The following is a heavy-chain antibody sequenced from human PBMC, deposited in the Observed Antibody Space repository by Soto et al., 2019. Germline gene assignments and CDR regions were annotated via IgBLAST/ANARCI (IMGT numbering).Heavy chain of an antibody. CDR1: GFTFSSYG. CDR2: IWYDGSNK. CDR3: ARDYLRSIWIRLNYYHYGMDV. J-gene: IGHJ6*02. V-gene: IGHV3-33*01. Sequence: PGGSLRLSCAASGFTFSSYGVHWVRQAPGKGLEWVAVIWYDGSNKYYADSVKGRFTISRDNSKNTLYLQMNSLRAEDTAVYYCARDYLRSIWIRLNYYHYGMDVWGQGTTVTVSS. D-gene: IGHD6-13*01.